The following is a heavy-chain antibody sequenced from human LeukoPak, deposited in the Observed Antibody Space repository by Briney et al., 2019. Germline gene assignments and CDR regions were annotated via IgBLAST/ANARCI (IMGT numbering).Heavy chain of an antibody. D-gene: IGHD6-19*01. Sequence: GGSLRVSCAASGFDSNNYGMHWVRQAPGKGLEWVGIMWHDGSNRYYADSVKGRFTISRDNPKNTLYLQMNRLRGEDTAVYYCARDFSSGWIDYWGQGTLVTVSS. V-gene: IGHV3-33*01. J-gene: IGHJ4*02. CDR1: GFDSNNYG. CDR2: MWHDGSNR. CDR3: ARDFSSGWIDY.